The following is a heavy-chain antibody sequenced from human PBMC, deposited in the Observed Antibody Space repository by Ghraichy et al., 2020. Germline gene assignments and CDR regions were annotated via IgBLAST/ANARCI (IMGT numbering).Heavy chain of an antibody. CDR1: GGATSSFS. CDR2: IYSSGST. D-gene: IGHD2-21*02. CDR3: ARRQATGGSDGEANWFDP. J-gene: IGHJ5*02. Sequence: SETLSLTCTVSGGATSSFSWNWIRQPPGRGLEWIGYIYSSGSTKCNPSLESRVTISVDTSKNQFSLRLSSMTAADTAVYYCARRQATGGSDGEANWFDPWGQGIPVTVSS. V-gene: IGHV4-59*12.